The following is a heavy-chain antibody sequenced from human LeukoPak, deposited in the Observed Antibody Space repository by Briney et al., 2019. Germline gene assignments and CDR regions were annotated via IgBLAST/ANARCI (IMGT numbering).Heavy chain of an antibody. V-gene: IGHV4-39*07. D-gene: IGHD6-19*01. CDR3: ARGAVAGNFDY. CDR2: IYYSGST. J-gene: IGHJ4*02. CDR1: GGSISSSSYY. Sequence: SETLSLTCTVSGGSISSSSYYWGWIRQPPGKGLEWIGSIYYSGSTYYNPSLKSRVTISVDTSKNQFSLKLSSVTAADTAVYYCARGAVAGNFDYWGQGTLVTVSS.